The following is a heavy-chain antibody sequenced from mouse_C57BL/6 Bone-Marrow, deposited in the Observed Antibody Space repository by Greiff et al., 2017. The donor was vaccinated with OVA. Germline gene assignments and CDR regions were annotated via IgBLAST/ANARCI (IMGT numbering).Heavy chain of an antibody. CDR2: ISDGGSYT. CDR1: GFTFSSYA. CDR3: ARDYYGNAMDY. V-gene: IGHV5-4*01. J-gene: IGHJ4*01. Sequence: EVMLVEYGGGLVKPGGSLKLSCAASGFTFSSYAMSWVRQSPEKRLEWVATISDGGSYTYYPDNVKGRFTISRDNAKNNLYLQMSHLKSEDTAMYYCARDYYGNAMDYWGQGTSVTVSS. D-gene: IGHD2-1*01.